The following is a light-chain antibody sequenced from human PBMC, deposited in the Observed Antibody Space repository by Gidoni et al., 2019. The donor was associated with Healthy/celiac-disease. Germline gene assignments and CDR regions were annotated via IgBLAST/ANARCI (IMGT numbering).Light chain of an antibody. Sequence: EIVLSQPPGTMSLSPGERATIFCRASQSVSSSYLAWYQQKPGQAPRRLIYGASSSATAIPDRFSGSGSGTDFTLTISRLEPEDLAVYYCQQYGSSPPFTFGHGTRVDIK. J-gene: IGKJ3*01. CDR1: QSVSSSY. CDR3: QQYGSSPPFT. V-gene: IGKV3-20*01. CDR2: GAS.